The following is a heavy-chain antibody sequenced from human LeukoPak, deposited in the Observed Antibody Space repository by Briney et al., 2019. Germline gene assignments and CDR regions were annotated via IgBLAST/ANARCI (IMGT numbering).Heavy chain of an antibody. J-gene: IGHJ4*02. CDR3: AKGESQPKYYFAC. CDR1: GFIFSSYA. V-gene: IGHV3-23*01. D-gene: IGHD2-2*01. CDR2: VRASGNT. Sequence: GGSLRLSCAASGFIFSSYAMRWVRQAPGKGLEWVATVRASGNTYYADCVKGRFSVSRAISKNMLYLQMNSLTAEDTAVYYCAKGESQPKYYFACWGQGTLVTVSS.